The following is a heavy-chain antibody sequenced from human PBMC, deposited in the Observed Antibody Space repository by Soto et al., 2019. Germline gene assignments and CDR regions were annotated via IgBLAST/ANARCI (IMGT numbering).Heavy chain of an antibody. D-gene: IGHD3-16*01. CDR2: IKSKTDGGTT. Sequence: GGSLRLSCAASGFTFSNAWMSWVRQAPGKGLEWVGRIKSKTDGGTTDYAAPVKGRFTISRDDSKNTLYLQMNSLKTEDTAVYYCTTFYTPARAFDIWGQGTMVTVSS. CDR1: GFTFSNAW. J-gene: IGHJ3*02. V-gene: IGHV3-15*01. CDR3: TTFYTPARAFDI.